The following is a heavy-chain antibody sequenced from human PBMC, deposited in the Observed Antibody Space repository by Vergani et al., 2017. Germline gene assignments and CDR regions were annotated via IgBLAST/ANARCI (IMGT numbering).Heavy chain of an antibody. CDR3: ARLDSSSSFDP. CDR2: IYYSGST. V-gene: IGHV4-59*08. D-gene: IGHD6-13*01. J-gene: IGHJ5*02. Sequence: QVQLQESGPGLVKPSETLSLTCTVSGGSISSYYWSWIRPPPGKGLEWIGYIYYSGSTNYNPSLESRVTISVDTSKNQFSLKLSSVTAADTAVYYCARLDSSSSFDPWGQGTLVTVSS. CDR1: GGSISSYY.